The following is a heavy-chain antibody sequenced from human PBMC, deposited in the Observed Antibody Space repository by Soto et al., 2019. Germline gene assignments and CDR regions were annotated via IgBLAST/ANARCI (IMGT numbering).Heavy chain of an antibody. Sequence: QVQLQESGPGLVKPSETLSLTCTVSGGSVSSGSYYWSWIRQPPGKGLEWIGYIYYSGSTNYNPFLKSRVTISVDTSKNQFSLKLSSVTAADTAVYYCARFTMVRGAIDDWGQGTLVTVSS. CDR2: IYYSGST. CDR1: GGSVSSGSYY. D-gene: IGHD3-10*01. V-gene: IGHV4-61*01. J-gene: IGHJ4*02. CDR3: ARFTMVRGAIDD.